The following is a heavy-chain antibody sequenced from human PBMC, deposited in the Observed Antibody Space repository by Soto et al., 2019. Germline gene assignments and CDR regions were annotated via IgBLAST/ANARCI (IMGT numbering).Heavy chain of an antibody. CDR1: GGSISSGGYY. CDR3: ATDVVVTAIPAFDI. CDR2: IYYSGST. J-gene: IGHJ3*02. D-gene: IGHD2-21*02. V-gene: IGHV4-31*03. Sequence: SETLSLTCTVSGGSISSGGYYWSWIRQHPGKGLEWIGYIYYSGSTYYNPSLKSRVTISVDTSKNQFSLKLSSVTAADTAVYYCATDVVVTAIPAFDIWGQGTRVTVSS.